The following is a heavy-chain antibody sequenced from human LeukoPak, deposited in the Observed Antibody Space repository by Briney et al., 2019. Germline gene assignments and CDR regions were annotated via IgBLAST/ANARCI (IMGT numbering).Heavy chain of an antibody. J-gene: IGHJ4*02. CDR2: ISWNSGNI. D-gene: IGHD6-6*01. CDR3: AKDHSYSISQHYFDY. CDR1: GFTFDDYA. Sequence: GGSLRLPCAASGFTFDDYAMHWVRQAPGKGLEWVSGISWNSGNIDYADSVKGRFTISRDNAKNSLYLQMNSLRAEDTALYYCAKDHSYSISQHYFDYWGQGTLVTVSS. V-gene: IGHV3-9*01.